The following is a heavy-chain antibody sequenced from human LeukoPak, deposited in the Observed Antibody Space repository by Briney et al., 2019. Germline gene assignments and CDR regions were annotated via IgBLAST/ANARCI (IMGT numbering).Heavy chain of an antibody. CDR1: GFSFSVYE. J-gene: IGHJ4*02. CDR2: ISGSDTST. V-gene: IGHV3-48*03. Sequence: GGSLRLSCAVSGFSFSVYEMHWVRQAPGRGLEWIADISGSDTSTYYADSVKGRFTISRDNAKNSLYLQMNRLRVEDTAVYYCTTLTVASNFDYWGQGTLVTVSS. D-gene: IGHD6-19*01. CDR3: TTLTVASNFDY.